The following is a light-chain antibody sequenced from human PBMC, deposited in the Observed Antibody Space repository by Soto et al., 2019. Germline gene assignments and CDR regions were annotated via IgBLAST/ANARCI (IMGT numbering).Light chain of an antibody. J-gene: IGKJ5*01. CDR2: TAS. CDR1: QGVGTF. V-gene: IGKV1D-16*01. CDR3: QQYSTYPRT. Sequence: DIRLTQSPSSLSASVGDRVTITCRASQGVGTFLAWYQHKPGKAPKSLIKTASTLQSRVPSRFRGSGSGTDVTLTISKLQPEDFATYYCQQYSTYPRTFGQGTRVDLK.